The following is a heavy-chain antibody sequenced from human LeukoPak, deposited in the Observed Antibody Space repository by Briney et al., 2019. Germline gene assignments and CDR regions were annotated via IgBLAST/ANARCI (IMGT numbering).Heavy chain of an antibody. CDR1: GYSFSNYW. J-gene: IGHJ4*02. CDR2: IHPGNSDT. Sequence: GESLKISCKDSGYSFSNYWIGWVRQMPGKGLEWMGIIHPGNSDTRYSPSFQGQVTISADRSINTAYLQWSSLRASDTAKYYCTKSTPGSSDWDYWGQGTLVTVSS. CDR3: TKSTPGSSDWDY. V-gene: IGHV5-51*01. D-gene: IGHD6-19*01.